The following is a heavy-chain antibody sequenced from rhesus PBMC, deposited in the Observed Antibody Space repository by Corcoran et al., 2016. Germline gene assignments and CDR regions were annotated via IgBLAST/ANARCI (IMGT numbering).Heavy chain of an antibody. Sequence: QVQLQESGPGLVKPSETLSLTCAVSGGSITRNNWWGRNLQPPGTGLEWIGNIGGSSGSTYYHPSLKSRFTVSKDTSKNQFSLKLSSVTAADTAVYYCARRLLPPSGGWYYFDYWGQGVLVTVSS. D-gene: IGHD6-37*01. CDR3: ARRLLPPSGGWYYFDY. CDR2: IGGSSGST. V-gene: IGHV4-65*02. J-gene: IGHJ4*01. CDR1: GGSITRNNW.